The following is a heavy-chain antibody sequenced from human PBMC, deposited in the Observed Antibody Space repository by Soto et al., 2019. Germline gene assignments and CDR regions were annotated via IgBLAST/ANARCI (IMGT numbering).Heavy chain of an antibody. D-gene: IGHD6-19*01. J-gene: IGHJ4*02. CDR1: GYTFTSYG. Sequence: ASVKVSCKASGYTFTSYGISWVRQAPGQGLEWMGWISAYNGNTNYAQKLQGRVTMTTDTSTSTAYMELRSLRSDDTAVYYCARPKTLYSSGWHTDFDYWGQGTLVTVSS. CDR3: ARPKTLYSSGWHTDFDY. V-gene: IGHV1-18*01. CDR2: ISAYNGNT.